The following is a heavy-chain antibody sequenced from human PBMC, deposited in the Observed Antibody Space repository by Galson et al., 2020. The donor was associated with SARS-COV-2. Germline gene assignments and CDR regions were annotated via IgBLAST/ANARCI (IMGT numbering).Heavy chain of an antibody. CDR2: ISYDGSNK. CDR1: GFTFSSYA. Sequence: TGGSLRLSCAASGFTFSSYAMHWVRQAPGKGLEWVAVISYDGSNKYYADSVKGRFTISRDNSKNTLYLQMNSLRAEDTAVYYCARAYSGSYHAGFDPWGQGTLVTVSS. D-gene: IGHD1-26*01. V-gene: IGHV3-30*04. CDR3: ARAYSGSYHAGFDP. J-gene: IGHJ5*02.